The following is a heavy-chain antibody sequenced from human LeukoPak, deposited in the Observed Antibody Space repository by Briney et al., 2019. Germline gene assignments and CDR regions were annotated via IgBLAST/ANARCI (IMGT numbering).Heavy chain of an antibody. CDR3: ARDQVVTIFGVVRGDYYYGMDV. V-gene: IGHV3-30-3*01. CDR2: ISYDGSNK. Sequence: GRSLRLSCAASGFTFSSYAMHWVRQAPGKGLEWVAVISYDGSNKYYADSVKGRFTISRDNAKNTLYLQMNSLRAEDTAVYYCARDQVVTIFGVVRGDYYYGMDVWGQGTTVTVSS. J-gene: IGHJ6*02. D-gene: IGHD3-3*01. CDR1: GFTFSSYA.